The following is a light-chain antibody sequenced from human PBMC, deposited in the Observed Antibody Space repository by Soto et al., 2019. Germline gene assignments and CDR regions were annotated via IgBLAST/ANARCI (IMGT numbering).Light chain of an antibody. CDR1: QSISRY. V-gene: IGKV1-39*01. Sequence: DIQMTQSPSSLSASVGDRVTISCRASQSISRYLNWYQQKPGKAPKLLINVASSLQSGVPSRFSGSGSGTDFNLTISSLQPEDFATYYCQQTYTMWTFGQGTKVDIK. CDR3: QQTYTMWT. CDR2: VAS. J-gene: IGKJ1*01.